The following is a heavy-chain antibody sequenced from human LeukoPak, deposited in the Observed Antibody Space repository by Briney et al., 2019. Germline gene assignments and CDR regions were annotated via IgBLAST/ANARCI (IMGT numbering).Heavy chain of an antibody. V-gene: IGHV3-21*01. CDR3: ARTHSSGWYEAYYYYGMDV. J-gene: IGHJ6*02. CDR2: ISSSSSYI. D-gene: IGHD6-19*01. CDR1: GFTFSSHW. Sequence: PGGSLRLSCAASGFTFSSHWMRWVRHAPGKGLEWVSSISSSSSYIYYADSVKGRFTISRDNAKNSLYPQMNSLRAEDTAVYYCARTHSSGWYEAYYYYGMDVWGQGTTVTVSS.